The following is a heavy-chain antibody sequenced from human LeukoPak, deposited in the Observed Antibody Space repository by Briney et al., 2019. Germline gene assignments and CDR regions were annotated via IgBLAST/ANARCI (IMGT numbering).Heavy chain of an antibody. CDR3: AKGERGNWNHFDS. D-gene: IGHD1-1*01. V-gene: IGHV3-23*01. Sequence: PGGSLRLSCAASGFTFSNYAMSWVRQAPGKGLEWVSSTSGSGGSTYHGDSVKGRFTISRDNSKNTLYLQMNSLSAEDTAVYYCAKGERGNWNHFDSWGQGALVTVSS. CDR1: GFTFSNYA. J-gene: IGHJ4*02. CDR2: TSGSGGST.